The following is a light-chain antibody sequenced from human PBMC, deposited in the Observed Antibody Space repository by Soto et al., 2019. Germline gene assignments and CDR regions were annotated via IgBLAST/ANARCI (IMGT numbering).Light chain of an antibody. CDR2: GES. Sequence: EIVMTQSPASLSVSPGERVTLSCRASQSVNSHLAWYQQKPGQAPRLLILGESTRATGTPARFSGSGSGTDFTLTISSLRSEDFAVYYCQQYNNWPLTVGGGTKVEIK. J-gene: IGKJ4*01. V-gene: IGKV3D-15*01. CDR1: QSVNSH. CDR3: QQYNNWPLT.